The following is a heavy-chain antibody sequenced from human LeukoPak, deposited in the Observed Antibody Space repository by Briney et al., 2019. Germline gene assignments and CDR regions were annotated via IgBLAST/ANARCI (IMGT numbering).Heavy chain of an antibody. V-gene: IGHV4-39*01. CDR1: GGSISSSSYY. Sequence: PSETLSLTCTVSGGSISSSSYYWGWVRQPPGKGLEWIGRIYYSGSTYQNPSLKSRLTISVDTSKNQFSLKLSSVTAADTAMYYCARGVDLAKIGYWSQGTLVTVSS. CDR3: ARGVDLAKIGY. D-gene: IGHD3-3*01. J-gene: IGHJ4*02. CDR2: IYYSGST.